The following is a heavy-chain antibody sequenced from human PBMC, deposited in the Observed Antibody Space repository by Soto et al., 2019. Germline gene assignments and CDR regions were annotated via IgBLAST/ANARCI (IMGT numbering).Heavy chain of an antibody. Sequence: GGSLRLSCAASGFTFSSYAMSSVRQAPGNGLEWVSAISGSGGSTYYADSVKGRFTISRDNSKNTLYLQMNSLRAEDTAVYYCAKDREYSSSSEYFDYWGQGTLVTVSS. V-gene: IGHV3-23*01. CDR3: AKDREYSSSSEYFDY. J-gene: IGHJ4*02. CDR1: GFTFSSYA. CDR2: ISGSGGST. D-gene: IGHD6-6*01.